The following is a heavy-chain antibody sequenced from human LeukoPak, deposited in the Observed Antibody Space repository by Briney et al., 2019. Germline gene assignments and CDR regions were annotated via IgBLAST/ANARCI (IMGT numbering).Heavy chain of an antibody. CDR1: GFTFSNYW. CDR3: AREILAPGKTHDY. J-gene: IGHJ4*02. CDR2: INDDGSAT. V-gene: IGHV3-74*01. Sequence: GGSLRLSCAAPGFTFSNYWMHWVRQVPGKGLVWVSRINDDGSATFYADSVKGRFTISRDNAKNTLFLQMSSLRAEDTAVYFCAREILAPGKTHDYWGQGTLVTVSS.